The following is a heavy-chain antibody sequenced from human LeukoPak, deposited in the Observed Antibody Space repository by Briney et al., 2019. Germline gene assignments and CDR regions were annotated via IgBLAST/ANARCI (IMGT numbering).Heavy chain of an antibody. V-gene: IGHV4-34*01. J-gene: IGHJ4*02. D-gene: IGHD3-22*01. CDR1: GGSFSGYY. Sequence: SETLSLTCAVYGGSFSGYYWSWIRQPPGKGLEWIGEINHSGSTNYNPSLKSRVTISADTSKNQFSLKLSSVTAADTAVYYCASDYYDSSGENEKFDYWGQGTLVTVSS. CDR2: INHSGST. CDR3: ASDYYDSSGENEKFDY.